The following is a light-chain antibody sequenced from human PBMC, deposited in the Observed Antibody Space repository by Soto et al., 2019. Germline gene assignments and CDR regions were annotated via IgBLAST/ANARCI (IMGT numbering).Light chain of an antibody. CDR1: SGSVSTRHF. Sequence: QTVVTQEPSFSVSPGGTVTLTCASNSGSVSTRHFPTWFQQTPGQAPRTLIYVTDTRSSGVPDRFSGSILGNKAALTITGAQADDEADYYCVLYMGSGTWVFGGGTQLTVL. CDR3: VLYMGSGTWV. CDR2: VTD. V-gene: IGLV8-61*01. J-gene: IGLJ3*02.